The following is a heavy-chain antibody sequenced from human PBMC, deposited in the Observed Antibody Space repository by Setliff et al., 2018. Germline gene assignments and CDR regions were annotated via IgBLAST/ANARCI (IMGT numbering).Heavy chain of an antibody. CDR2: IYYSGST. CDR3: ARRGSSGSGGFYYYYYYMDV. CDR1: GGSFSGYY. V-gene: IGHV4-34*01. D-gene: IGHD3-16*01. J-gene: IGHJ6*03. Sequence: PSETLSLTCAVYGGSFSGYYWSWILQPPGKGLEWIGSIYYSGSTYYNPSLKSRVTISVDTSKNQFSLKLSSVTAADTAVYYCARRGSSGSGGFYYYYYYMDVWGKGTTATVSS.